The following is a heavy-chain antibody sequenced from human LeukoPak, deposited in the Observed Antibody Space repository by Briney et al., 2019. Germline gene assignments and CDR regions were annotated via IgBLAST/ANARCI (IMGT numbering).Heavy chain of an antibody. CDR2: ISSSGSTI. CDR3: ARDYGSGSYYQSYYYYGMDV. J-gene: IGHJ6*04. Sequence: PGGSLRLSCVASGFTFSSYEMNWVRQAPGKGLEWVSYISSSGSTIYYADSVKGRFTISRGNAKNSLYLQMNSLRAEDTAVYYCARDYGSGSYYQSYYYYGMDVWGKGTTVTVSS. V-gene: IGHV3-48*03. D-gene: IGHD3-10*01. CDR1: GFTFSSYE.